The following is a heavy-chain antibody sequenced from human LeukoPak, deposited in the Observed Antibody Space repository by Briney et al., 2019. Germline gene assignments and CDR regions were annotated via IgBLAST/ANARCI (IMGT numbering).Heavy chain of an antibody. CDR2: IKEDGSVI. CDR1: GFTFSIYW. J-gene: IGHJ4*02. Sequence: GSLRLSCVASGFTFSIYWMSWVRQAPGRGPEWLAIIKEDGSVIWDVESVRGRFTISRDNAKNSVYLEMNSLRAEDTAVYYCARGSGRQQLEQNYWGQGNLVTVSS. CDR3: ARGSGRQQLEQNY. D-gene: IGHD6-13*01. V-gene: IGHV3-7*01.